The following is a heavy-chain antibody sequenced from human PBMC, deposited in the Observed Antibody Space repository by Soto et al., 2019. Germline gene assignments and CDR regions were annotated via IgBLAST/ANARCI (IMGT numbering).Heavy chain of an antibody. CDR2: ISYDGRNK. V-gene: IGHV3-30*04. D-gene: IGHD4-4*01. CDR1: GFTFSSYA. CDR3: ARPLWRDDYNWGYFDL. Sequence: QVQLVESGGGVVQPGRSLRLSCAASGFTFSSYAMHWVRQAPGKGLEWVAVISYDGRNKYYADSVKGRFTISSDNSKNTLYLQMNSLRAEDTAVYYCARPLWRDDYNWGYFDLWGRGTLVTVSS. J-gene: IGHJ2*01.